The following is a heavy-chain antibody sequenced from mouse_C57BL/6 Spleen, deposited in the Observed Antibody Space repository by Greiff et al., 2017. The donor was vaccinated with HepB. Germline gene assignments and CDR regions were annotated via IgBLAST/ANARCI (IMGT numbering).Heavy chain of an antibody. Sequence: QVHVKQPGAELVRPGSSVKLSCKASGYTFTSYWMDWVKQRPGQGLEWIGNIYPSDSETHYNQKFKDKATLTVDKSSSTAYMQLSSLTSEDSAVYYCARSHYYGSSYVWYFDVWGTGTTVTVSS. J-gene: IGHJ1*03. CDR1: GYTFTSYW. V-gene: IGHV1-61*01. CDR2: IYPSDSET. D-gene: IGHD1-1*01. CDR3: ARSHYYGSSYVWYFDV.